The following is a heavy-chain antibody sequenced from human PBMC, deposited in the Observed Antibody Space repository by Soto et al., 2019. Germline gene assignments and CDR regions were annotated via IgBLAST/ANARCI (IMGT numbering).Heavy chain of an antibody. Sequence: QVQLVESGGGVVQPGRSLRLSCAASGFTFSSYGMHWVRQAPGKGLEWVAVISYDGSNKYYADSVKGRFTISRDNSKNTLYLQMNSRRAEYTAVYYCAKLYYRFLEALTPYYYYYGMDVWGQGTTVTVSS. CDR2: ISYDGSNK. V-gene: IGHV3-30*18. CDR1: GFTFSSYG. CDR3: AKLYYRFLEALTPYYYYYGMDV. J-gene: IGHJ6*02. D-gene: IGHD3-3*01.